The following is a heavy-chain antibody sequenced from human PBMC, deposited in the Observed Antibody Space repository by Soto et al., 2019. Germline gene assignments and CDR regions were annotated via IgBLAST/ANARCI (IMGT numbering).Heavy chain of an antibody. V-gene: IGHV3-30*18. Sequence: GGSLRLSCAASGFPFSSYGMNWVRQAPGKXLEWVAVISYDGSNKYYADSVKGRFTISRDNSKNTLYLQMNSLRAEDTAVYYCAKAHLEDPFCIVVAGTTCFSYNGMDVWGQGTTVTVSS. J-gene: IGHJ6*02. CDR2: ISYDGSNK. CDR1: GFPFSSYG. CDR3: AKAHLEDPFCIVVAGTTCFSYNGMDV. D-gene: IGHD6-19*01.